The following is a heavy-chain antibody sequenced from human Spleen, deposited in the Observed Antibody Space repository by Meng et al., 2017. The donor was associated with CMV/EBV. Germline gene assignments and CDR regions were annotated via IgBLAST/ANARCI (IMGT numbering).Heavy chain of an antibody. Sequence: FTFSDDDFHWVRQAPGKGLEWVSSISSSGSYVYYADAVKGRFTISRDNAKNSLYLQMNSLRDEDTAVYYCARHSHDFWTGYHSGWNYWGQGTLVTVSS. CDR1: FTFSDDD. J-gene: IGHJ4*02. V-gene: IGHV3-21*01. CDR3: ARHSHDFWTGYHSGWNY. D-gene: IGHD3/OR15-3a*01. CDR2: ISSSGSYV.